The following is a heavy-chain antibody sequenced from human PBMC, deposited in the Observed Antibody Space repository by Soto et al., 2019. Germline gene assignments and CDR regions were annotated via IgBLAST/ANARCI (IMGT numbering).Heavy chain of an antibody. D-gene: IGHD6-6*01. CDR2: MSYDGRNQ. CDR3: AKGGWYTSSSRSDC. CDR1: GFNLSGVD. Sequence: QVQLVESGGGVVQPGTSLRLSCSASGFNLSGVDMHWVRQAPGKGLEWVAVMSYDGRNQYYADSVKGRLTVSRDSSKSTLYLQMNSLRTEDAAVYYCAKGGWYTSSSRSDCWGQGTLVTVSS. V-gene: IGHV3-30*18. J-gene: IGHJ4*02.